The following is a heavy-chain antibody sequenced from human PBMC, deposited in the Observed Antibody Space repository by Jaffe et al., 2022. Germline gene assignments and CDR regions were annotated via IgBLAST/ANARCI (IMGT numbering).Heavy chain of an antibody. Sequence: EVQLVESGGGLVKPGGSLRLSCAASGFTFSSYSMNWVRQAPGKGLEWVSSISSSSSYIYYADSVKGRFTISRDNAKNSLYLQMNSLRAEDTAVYYCARECMVTRPPVLRFLEWVPYWYFDLWGRGTLVTVSS. CDR3: ARECMVTRPPVLRFLEWVPYWYFDL. CDR1: GFTFSSYS. V-gene: IGHV3-21*01. J-gene: IGHJ2*01. D-gene: IGHD3-3*01. CDR2: ISSSSSYI.